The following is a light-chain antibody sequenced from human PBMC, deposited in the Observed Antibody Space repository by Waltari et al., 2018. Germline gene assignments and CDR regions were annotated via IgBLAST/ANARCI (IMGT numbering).Light chain of an antibody. J-gene: IGLJ2*01. CDR1: NSTIGSNT. CDR2: SNN. Sequence: QSVLAQPPSASGTPGQRITISCSGSNSTIGSNTVNWYQQFPGTAPRLLIDSNNQRPSGVPDRFSASKSGSSAALAIYGLHSEDEADYYCSTWDDRLTGVVFGGGTKVTVL. V-gene: IGLV1-44*01. CDR3: STWDDRLTGVV.